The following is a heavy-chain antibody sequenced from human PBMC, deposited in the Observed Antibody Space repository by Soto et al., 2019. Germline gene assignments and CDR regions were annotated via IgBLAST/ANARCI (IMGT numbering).Heavy chain of an antibody. V-gene: IGHV3-30-3*01. CDR2: ISYDGSNK. CDR1: GFTFSSYA. Sequence: GGSLRLSCAASGFTFSSYAMHWVRQAPGKGLEWVAVISYDGSNKYYADSVKGRFTISRDNSKNTLYLQMNSLRAEDTAVYYCARDERWIASGVMVPDYWGQGTLVTVSS. J-gene: IGHJ4*02. CDR3: ARDERWIASGVMVPDY. D-gene: IGHD6-25*01.